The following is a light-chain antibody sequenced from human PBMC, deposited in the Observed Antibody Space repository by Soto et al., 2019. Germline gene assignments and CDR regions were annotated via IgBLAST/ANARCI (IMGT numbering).Light chain of an antibody. CDR2: AAS. Sequence: AIQMTQSPSSLSASVGDRVTITCRASQGIGNDLGWYQQKPGIAPKLLIYAASSLQRGVPSRFSGSGSGTDFTLTISSLQPEDFATYYCLQNNNYPLTFGPGTKVDIK. J-gene: IGKJ3*01. V-gene: IGKV1-6*01. CDR3: LQNNNYPLT. CDR1: QGIGND.